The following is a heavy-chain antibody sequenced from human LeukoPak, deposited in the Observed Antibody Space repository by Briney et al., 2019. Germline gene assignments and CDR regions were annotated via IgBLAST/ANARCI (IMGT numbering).Heavy chain of an antibody. CDR1: GYSISSGYY. CDR2: IYHSGNT. J-gene: IGHJ4*02. Sequence: SETLSLTCTVSGYSISSGYYWGWIRQPPGKGLEWIGSIYHSGNTYYNPSLKSRVTISVDTSKNQFSLKLSSVTAADTAVYYCARAGYGDSDFDYWGQGTLVTVSS. V-gene: IGHV4-38-2*02. CDR3: ARAGYGDSDFDY. D-gene: IGHD4-17*01.